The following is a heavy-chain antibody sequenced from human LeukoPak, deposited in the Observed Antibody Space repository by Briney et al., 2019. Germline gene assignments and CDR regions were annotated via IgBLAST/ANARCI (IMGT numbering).Heavy chain of an antibody. J-gene: IGHJ3*02. V-gene: IGHV3-15*01. Sequence: GGSLRLSCAGSEFTFSSYSMHWVGQAPGKGLEWVGRIKSKTDGGTTDYAAPVKGRFTISRDDSKNTLYLQMNSLKTEDTAVYYCTTGVSGSGSYRSDIWGQGTMVTVSS. CDR2: IKSKTDGGTT. CDR3: TTGVSGSGSYRSDI. CDR1: EFTFSSYS. D-gene: IGHD3-10*01.